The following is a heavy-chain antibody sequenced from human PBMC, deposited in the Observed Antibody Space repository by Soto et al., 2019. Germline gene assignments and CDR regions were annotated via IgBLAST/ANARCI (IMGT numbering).Heavy chain of an antibody. J-gene: IGHJ3*02. CDR2: IIPIFGTA. V-gene: IGHV1-69*06. D-gene: IGHD6-19*01. Sequence: EASVKVSCKASGNTFTSYAMHWVRQAPGQGLEWMGGIIPIFGTANYAQKFQGRVTITADNSKNTLYLQMNSLRAEDTAVYYCARDYGGVAGINTDAFDIWGQGTMVTVSS. CDR3: ARDYGGVAGINTDAFDI. CDR1: GNTFTSYA.